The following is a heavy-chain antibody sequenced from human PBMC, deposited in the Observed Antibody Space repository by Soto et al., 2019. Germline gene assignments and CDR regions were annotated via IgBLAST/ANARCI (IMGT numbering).Heavy chain of an antibody. CDR1: GFTFSSYS. CDR2: ISSSSSYI. Sequence: PGGSLRLSCAASGFTFSSYSMNWVRQAPGKGLEWVSSISSSSSYIYYADSVKGRFTISRDNAKNSLYLQMNSLRAEDTAVYYCVRDRGLRSNAELDYWGQGTLVTVSS. CDR3: VRDRGLRSNAELDY. J-gene: IGHJ4*02. D-gene: IGHD5-12*01. V-gene: IGHV3-21*01.